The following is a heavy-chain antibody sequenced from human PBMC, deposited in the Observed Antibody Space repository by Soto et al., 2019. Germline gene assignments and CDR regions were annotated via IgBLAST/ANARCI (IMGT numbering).Heavy chain of an antibody. CDR1: GGSISSGGYS. D-gene: IGHD6-13*01. J-gene: IGHJ5*02. CDR2: IYHSGST. V-gene: IGHV4-30-2*01. Sequence: QLQLQESGSGLVKPSQTLSLTCAVSGGSISSGGYSWIWIRQPPGQGLEWIGYIYHSGSTYYNPSLKRRVTISVDRSKNQFALKLSSVTAADTSVYYCARATGIAAVGNWFDPWGQGTLVTVSS. CDR3: ARATGIAAVGNWFDP.